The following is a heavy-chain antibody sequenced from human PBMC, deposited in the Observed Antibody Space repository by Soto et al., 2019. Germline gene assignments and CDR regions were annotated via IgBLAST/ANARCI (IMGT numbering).Heavy chain of an antibody. CDR2: IYHSGST. Sequence: QVQLQESGPGLVKPSGTLSLTCAVSGGSISSSNWWSCVRQPQGKGREWIGEIYHSGSTNYKPSLKSRFTISVDKSRNQFSLRLSSVTAADTAVYYCAGKYSSGWYYFDFWGQGTLVTVSS. V-gene: IGHV4-4*02. J-gene: IGHJ4*02. CDR1: GGSISSSNW. CDR3: AGKYSSGWYYFDF. D-gene: IGHD6-19*01.